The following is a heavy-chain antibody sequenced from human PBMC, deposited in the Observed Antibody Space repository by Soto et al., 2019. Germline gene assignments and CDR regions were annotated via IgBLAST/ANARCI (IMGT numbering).Heavy chain of an antibody. CDR3: ASSYYDFWSGSHYDAFDI. Sequence: PGGSLRLSCAAAGFTLSSYSMNWVRQAPGKGLEWVSYISSSSSTIYYADSVKGRFTISRDNAKNSLYLQMNSLRDEDTAVYYCASSYYDFWSGSHYDAFDIWGQGTMVTV. CDR2: ISSSSSTI. D-gene: IGHD3-3*01. J-gene: IGHJ3*02. V-gene: IGHV3-48*02. CDR1: GFTLSSYS.